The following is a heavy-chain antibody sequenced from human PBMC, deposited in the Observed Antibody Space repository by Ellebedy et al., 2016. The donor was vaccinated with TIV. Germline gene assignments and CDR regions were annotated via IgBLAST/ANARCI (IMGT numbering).Heavy chain of an antibody. CDR3: ARSRSSGWLHTPDY. CDR1: GYTFTSYY. V-gene: IGHV1-46*04. Sequence: AASVKVSCKASGYTFTSYYMHWVRQAPGQELEWMGIINPSGGSTTYTQKLQGRVTMTRDTSTITVYMELSRLTSEDTAVYYCARSRSSGWLHTPDYWGQGTLVIVSS. J-gene: IGHJ4*02. D-gene: IGHD6-19*01. CDR2: INPSGGST.